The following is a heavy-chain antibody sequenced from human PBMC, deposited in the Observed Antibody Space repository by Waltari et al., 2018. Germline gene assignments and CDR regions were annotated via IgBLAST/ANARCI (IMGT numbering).Heavy chain of an antibody. V-gene: IGHV1-2*02. CDR2: INAKSGVT. J-gene: IGHJ4*02. CDR3: VTKNVGATVDY. D-gene: IGHD1-26*01. Sequence: QGQLVQSGAAVKKPGASVQVSCKASGYTFTGYYMHWVRQAPGQGLEWMGWINAKSGVTKYAQAFQDRVSLTRDTSITTAYMELNRLTSDDTATYFCVTKNVGATVDYWGQGTLVIVSS. CDR1: GYTFTGYY.